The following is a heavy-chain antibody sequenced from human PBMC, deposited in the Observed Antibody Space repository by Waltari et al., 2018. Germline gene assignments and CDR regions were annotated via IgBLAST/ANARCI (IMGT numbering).Heavy chain of an antibody. CDR2: IYHSGRT. V-gene: IGHV4-4*02. CDR3: ARVGLTDFWSGYYYYYGMDV. J-gene: IGHJ6*02. CDR1: GGSIRSSNW. Sequence: QVQLQESGPGLVKPSGTLSLTCAVSGGSIRSSNWWSWVRQPPGKGLEWIGEIYHSGRTNYNPSLKSRVTISVDKSKNQFSLKLSSVTAADRAVYYCARVGLTDFWSGYYYYYGMDVWGQGTTVTVSS. D-gene: IGHD3-3*01.